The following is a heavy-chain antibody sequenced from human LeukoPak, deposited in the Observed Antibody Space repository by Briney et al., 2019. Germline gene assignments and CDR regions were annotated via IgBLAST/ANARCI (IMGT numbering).Heavy chain of an antibody. CDR1: GDRLISNW. V-gene: IGHV5-51*01. Sequence: GESLKISCKGSGDRLISNWIGWVRQTPGKGLEWMGIIYPGDSGDRYSPSFEGQVTISADTSISTVYLQWSSLKASDTAMYYCARRPYYYDSSGYGIAAFDIWGQGTKVTVSS. CDR2: IYPGDSGD. J-gene: IGHJ3*02. CDR3: ARRPYYYDSSGYGIAAFDI. D-gene: IGHD3-22*01.